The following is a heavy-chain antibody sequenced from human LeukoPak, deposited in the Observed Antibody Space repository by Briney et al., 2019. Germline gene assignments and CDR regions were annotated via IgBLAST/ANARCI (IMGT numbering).Heavy chain of an antibody. CDR3: AKTHYYGSGSYYNWFDP. D-gene: IGHD3-10*01. Sequence: GGTLRLSCAASGFTFSSYGMSWVRQAPGKGLEWVSAISGSGGSTYYADSVKGRFTISRDNSKNTLYLQMNSLRAEDTAVYYCAKTHYYGSGSYYNWFDPWGQGTLVTVSS. CDR1: GFTFSSYG. CDR2: ISGSGGST. J-gene: IGHJ5*02. V-gene: IGHV3-23*01.